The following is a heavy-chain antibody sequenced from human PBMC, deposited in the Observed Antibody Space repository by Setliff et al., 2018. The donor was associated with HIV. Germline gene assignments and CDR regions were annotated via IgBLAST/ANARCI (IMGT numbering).Heavy chain of an antibody. CDR3: ARERYFYHNDGSRSRHFDY. Sequence: ASVKVSCKASGYTFTSYDINWVRQATGQGLEWMGWMRPNSGNTGYAQKFQGRVTMTRNTSISTVYMELNSLTSEDTAVYYCARERYFYHNDGSRSRHFDYWGQGTLVTVSS. CDR1: GYTFTSYD. J-gene: IGHJ4*02. CDR2: MRPNSGNT. D-gene: IGHD3-10*01. V-gene: IGHV1-8*01.